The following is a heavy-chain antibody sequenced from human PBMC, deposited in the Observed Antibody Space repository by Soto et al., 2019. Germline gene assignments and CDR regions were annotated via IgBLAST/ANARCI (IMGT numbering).Heavy chain of an antibody. J-gene: IGHJ5*01. CDR1: GASLSGLY. CDR3: VRDGTKTLRDWFDS. CDR2: IYATGTT. Sequence: PSATLSLTCTVSGASLSGLYWSWVRKSAGKGLEWIGRIYATGTTDYNPSLKSRVMMSVDTSKKQFSLKLRSVTAADTAVYYCVRDGTKTLRDWFDSWGQGISVTV. D-gene: IGHD1-1*01. V-gene: IGHV4-4*07.